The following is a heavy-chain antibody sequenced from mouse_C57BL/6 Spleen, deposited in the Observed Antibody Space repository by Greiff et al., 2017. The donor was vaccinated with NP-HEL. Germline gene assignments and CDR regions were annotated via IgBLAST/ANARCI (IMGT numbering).Heavy chain of an antibody. V-gene: IGHV1-50*01. CDR1: GYTFTSYW. CDR3: ERPGYFDV. J-gene: IGHJ1*03. Sequence: QVQLQQPGAELVKPGASVKLSCKASGYTFTSYWMQWVKQRPGQGLEWIGEIDPSDSYTNYNQKFKGKATLTVDTSSSTAYMQLSSLTSEDSAVYYCERPGYFDVWGTGTTVTVSS. CDR2: IDPSDSYT.